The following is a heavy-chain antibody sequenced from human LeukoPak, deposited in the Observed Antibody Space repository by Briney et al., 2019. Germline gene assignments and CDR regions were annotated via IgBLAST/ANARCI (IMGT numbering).Heavy chain of an antibody. J-gene: IGHJ4*02. V-gene: IGHV1-2*02. CDR3: AREDRVPAATVRYYFDY. CDR1: GYTFTGYY. D-gene: IGHD2-2*01. CDR2: IDPNSGGT. Sequence: ASVKVSCKASGYTFTGYYMHWVRQPPGQGLEWMGWIDPNSGGTNYAQKFQGRVTMTRDTSISTAYMELSRLRSDDTAVYYCAREDRVPAATVRYYFDYWGQGTLVTVSS.